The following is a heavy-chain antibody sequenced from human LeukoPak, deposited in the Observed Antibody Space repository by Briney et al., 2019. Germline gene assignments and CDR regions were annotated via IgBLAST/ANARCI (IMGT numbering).Heavy chain of an antibody. V-gene: IGHV3-23*01. D-gene: IGHD3-22*01. CDR1: GFTFSSYA. J-gene: IGHJ3*02. CDR2: ISGSGVST. CDR3: ARYYYDSSGLYDAFDI. Sequence: GGSLRLSCAASGFTFSSYAMSWVRQAPGKGLEWVSAISGSGVSTYYADSVKGRFTISRDNSKNTLYLQMNSLRAEDTAVYYCARYYYDSSGLYDAFDIWGQGTMVTVSS.